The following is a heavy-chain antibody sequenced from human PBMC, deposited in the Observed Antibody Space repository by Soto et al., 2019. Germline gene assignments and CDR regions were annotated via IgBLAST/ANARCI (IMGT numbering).Heavy chain of an antibody. D-gene: IGHD1-1*01. Sequence: SETLSLTCAVYGGSFSGYYWSWIRQPPGKGLEWIGEINHSGSTNYNPSLKSRVTISVDTSKNQFSLKLSSVTAADTAVDYCARGRIRWYNSERKQGADWFDPWGQGTLVTVSS. CDR2: INHSGST. CDR1: GGSFSGYY. V-gene: IGHV4-34*01. CDR3: ARGRIRWYNSERKQGADWFDP. J-gene: IGHJ5*02.